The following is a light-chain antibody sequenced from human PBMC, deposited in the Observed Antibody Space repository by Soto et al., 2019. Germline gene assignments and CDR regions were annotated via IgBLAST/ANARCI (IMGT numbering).Light chain of an antibody. CDR1: QTISNSY. Sequence: EIVLTQSPGTLSLSPGERATLSCRASQTISNSYLAWYQQKPGQTPRLLIYGASSRATGIPDRFSGSASGTDFTLTVSRLEPEDFAVYYGLQYGRSPWTFGQGTKVEIK. V-gene: IGKV3-20*01. CDR2: GAS. CDR3: LQYGRSPWT. J-gene: IGKJ1*01.